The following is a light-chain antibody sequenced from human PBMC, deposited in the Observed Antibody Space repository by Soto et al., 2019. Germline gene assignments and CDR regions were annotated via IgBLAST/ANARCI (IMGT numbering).Light chain of an antibody. CDR1: STDVESYDL. CDR3: CSYAGGNTFV. CDR2: EVN. V-gene: IGLV2-23*02. Sequence: QLVLTQPASVSGSPGQSITISCTGTSTDVESYDLVSWYQEQPGRAPRLLIFEVNKRPSGVSNRFSGSKSGNTASLTISGLQAEDDGDYFCCSYAGGNTFVFGGGTKLTVL. J-gene: IGLJ2*01.